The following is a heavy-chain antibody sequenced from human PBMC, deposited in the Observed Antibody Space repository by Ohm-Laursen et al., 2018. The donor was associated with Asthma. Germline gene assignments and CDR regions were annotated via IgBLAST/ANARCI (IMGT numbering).Heavy chain of an antibody. J-gene: IGHJ6*02. CDR2: IKQDGSEK. D-gene: IGHD3-10*01. CDR3: ARDLGLGRMDV. Sequence: GSLRLSCTASGFTFSSYWMSWVRQAPGKGLEWVATIKQDGSEKYYVDSVKGRFTISRDNAKNSLYLQMNSLRAEDTAVYYCARDLGLGRMDVWGQGTTVTVSS. CDR1: GFTFSSYW. V-gene: IGHV3-7*05.